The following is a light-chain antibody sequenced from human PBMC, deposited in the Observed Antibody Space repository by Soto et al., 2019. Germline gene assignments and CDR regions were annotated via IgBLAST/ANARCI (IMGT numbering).Light chain of an antibody. J-gene: IGLJ3*02. CDR3: CSYAGRYSWV. CDR1: SSDVGGYNY. CDR2: DIT. V-gene: IGLV2-11*01. Sequence: QSALTQPRSVSGSPGQSVTISCTGTSSDVGGYNYVSWYQQHPGIAPQLIIYDITKRPSGVPDRFSGSKSGNTASLTISGLQAEDEADYYCCSYAGRYSWVFGGGTKPTVL.